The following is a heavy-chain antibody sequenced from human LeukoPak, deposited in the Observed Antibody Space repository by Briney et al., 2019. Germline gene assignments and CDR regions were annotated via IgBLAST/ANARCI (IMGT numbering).Heavy chain of an antibody. V-gene: IGHV3-30-3*01. J-gene: IGHJ4*02. CDR1: GFTFSSHA. CDR2: ISIDGTNK. D-gene: IGHD6-13*01. CDR3: ARRTAVAGSDY. Sequence: GGSLRLSCAASGFTFSSHAMHWVRQAPGRGLEWMAVISIDGTNKYYADSVKGRFTISRDNSKNTLYLYMNSLRVDDTGVYYCARRTAVAGSDYWGQGTLVTVSS.